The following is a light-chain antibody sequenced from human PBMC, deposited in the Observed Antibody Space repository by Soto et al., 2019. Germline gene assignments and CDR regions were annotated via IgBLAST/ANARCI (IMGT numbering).Light chain of an antibody. CDR3: QQYGSSLPYT. CDR2: GAS. V-gene: IGKV3-20*01. CDR1: QSVASSY. Sequence: EIVLTQSPGTLSLSPGERATLSCRASQSVASSYLGWYQQKPGQAPRLLIYGASTRATGIPDRFSGSGSGTAFTLTISRLEPEDFAVYYCQQYGSSLPYTFGQGTKLEIK. J-gene: IGKJ2*01.